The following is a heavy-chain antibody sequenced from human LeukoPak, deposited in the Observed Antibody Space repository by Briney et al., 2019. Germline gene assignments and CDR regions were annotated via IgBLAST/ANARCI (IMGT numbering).Heavy chain of an antibody. J-gene: IGHJ6*03. Sequence: SQTLSLTCAISGDSVSSNSAAWNWIRQSPSRGLEWLGRTYYRSKWYNDYAVSVKSRITINPDTSKNQFSLQLNSVTPEDTAVYYCARDLVESRTTGKTYYYYYMDVWGKGTTVTVSS. CDR2: TYYRSKWYN. CDR3: ARDLVESRTTGKTYYYYYMDV. CDR1: GDSVSSNSAA. D-gene: IGHD1-1*01. V-gene: IGHV6-1*01.